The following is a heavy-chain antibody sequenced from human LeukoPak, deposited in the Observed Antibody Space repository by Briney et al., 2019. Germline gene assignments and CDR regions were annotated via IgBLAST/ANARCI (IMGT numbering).Heavy chain of an antibody. CDR2: INPNSGGT. V-gene: IGHV1-2*02. Sequence: ASVKVSCKASGYTFTGYYMHWVRQAPGQGLEWMGWINPNSGGTNYAQKFQGRVTMTRDTSISTAYMELRSLRSDDTAVYYCARVDSSGYYFIHDYWGQGTLVTVSS. CDR3: ARVDSSGYYFIHDY. D-gene: IGHD3-22*01. J-gene: IGHJ4*02. CDR1: GYTFTGYY.